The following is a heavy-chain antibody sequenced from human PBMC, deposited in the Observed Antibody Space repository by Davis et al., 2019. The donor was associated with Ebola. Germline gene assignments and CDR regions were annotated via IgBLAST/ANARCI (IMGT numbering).Heavy chain of an antibody. CDR3: ARDYYDFWSGYPNYYYYYGMDV. Sequence: GESLKISCAASGFTFSSYGMHWVRQAPGKGLEWVAVIWYDGSNKYYADSVKGRFTISRDNSKNTLYLQMNSLRAEDTAVYYCARDYYDFWSGYPNYYYYYGMDVWGQGTTVTVSS. CDR1: GFTFSSYG. D-gene: IGHD3-3*01. CDR2: IWYDGSNK. V-gene: IGHV3-33*01. J-gene: IGHJ6*02.